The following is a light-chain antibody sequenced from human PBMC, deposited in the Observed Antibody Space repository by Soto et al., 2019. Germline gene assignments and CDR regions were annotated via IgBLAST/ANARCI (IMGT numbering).Light chain of an antibody. Sequence: QSVLTQPASVSGSPGQSVAISCTGTSSDVGAYNYVSRYQQLPGKAPKLLIYDVSHRPSWVSDRFSGSKSGNTASLTISGLQAEDEGDYYCNSYTSSSTLYVFGTGTKVTVL. V-gene: IGLV2-14*01. CDR3: NSYTSSSTLYV. CDR1: SSDVGAYNY. CDR2: DVS. J-gene: IGLJ1*01.